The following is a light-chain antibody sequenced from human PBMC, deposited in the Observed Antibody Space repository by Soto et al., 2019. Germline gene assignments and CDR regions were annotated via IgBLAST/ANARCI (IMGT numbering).Light chain of an antibody. CDR2: EVS. V-gene: IGLV2-14*01. CDR3: ISYTSSNTWV. Sequence: QSALTQPASVSGSPGQSITISCTGTSSDVGGYNFVSWYQQHPGKVPKVMIYEVSNRPSGVSNRFSGSKSGNTASLTISGLQAEDEADYYCISYTSSNTWVFGGGTKLTVL. J-gene: IGLJ3*02. CDR1: SSDVGGYNF.